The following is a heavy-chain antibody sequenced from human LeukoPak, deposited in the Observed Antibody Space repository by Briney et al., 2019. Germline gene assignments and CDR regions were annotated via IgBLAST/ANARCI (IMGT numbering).Heavy chain of an antibody. Sequence: GGSLRLSCTASGFTFSSYAMTWVRQAPGKGLEWVLSMSSGSRYLYYADSVRGRFTISRDNAKNSLYLVMNSLRAEDTAIYYCARDRPTGASRVFVVQWGQGTLVTVSS. CDR2: MSSGSRYL. CDR1: GFTFSSYA. D-gene: IGHD3-3*01. V-gene: IGHV3-21*01. CDR3: ARDRPTGASRVFVVQ. J-gene: IGHJ4*02.